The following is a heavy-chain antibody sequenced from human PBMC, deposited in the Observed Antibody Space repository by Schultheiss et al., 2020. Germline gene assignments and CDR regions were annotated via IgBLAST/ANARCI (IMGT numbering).Heavy chain of an antibody. J-gene: IGHJ6*02. D-gene: IGHD3-22*01. CDR2: ISSSSSYI. Sequence: GESLKISCAASGFTFSSYSMNWVRQAPGKGLEWVSSISSSSSYIYYADSVKGRFTISRDNSKNTLYLQMNSLRAEDTAVYYCARDQGGYYDSSGAYYYYYYGMDVWGQGTTVTGS. CDR3: ARDQGGYYDSSGAYYYYYYGMDV. CDR1: GFTFSSYS. V-gene: IGHV3-21*01.